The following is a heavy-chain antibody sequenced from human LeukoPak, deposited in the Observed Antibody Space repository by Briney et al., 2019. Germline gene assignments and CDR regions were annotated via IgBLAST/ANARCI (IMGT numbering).Heavy chain of an antibody. CDR1: GFTFRSYA. Sequence: PGGSLRLSCAASGFTFRSYAMHWVRQAPGKGLEWVAVISYDGSNKYYADSVKGRFTISRDNSKNTLYLQMISLRPEDTAVYYCARVGISGNYIDSWGQGKLVTVSS. D-gene: IGHD4-23*01. CDR2: ISYDGSNK. V-gene: IGHV3-30*04. CDR3: ARVGISGNYIDS. J-gene: IGHJ4*02.